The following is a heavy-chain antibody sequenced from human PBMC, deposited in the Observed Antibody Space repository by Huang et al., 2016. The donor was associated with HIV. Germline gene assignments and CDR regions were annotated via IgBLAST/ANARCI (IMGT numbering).Heavy chain of an antibody. CDR1: GFTFSDYY. D-gene: IGHD2-15*01. V-gene: IGHV3-11*01. CDR3: ARGRYRLHP. J-gene: IGHJ5*02. CDR2: ISNTGDTI. Sequence: QVQLVESGGGLVKPEGSLRLSCAASGFTFSDYYMAWIRQAPGNGLEWISYISNTGDTIYYADSVRDRFTISRENAKKSRSLQINSLRADDTAVYYCARGRYRLHPWGQGALVVVSS.